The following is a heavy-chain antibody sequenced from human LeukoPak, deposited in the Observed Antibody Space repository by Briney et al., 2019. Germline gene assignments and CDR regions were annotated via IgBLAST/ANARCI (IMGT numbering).Heavy chain of an antibody. CDR2: INHSGST. CDR3: ARVYYYDSSGYYSPDAFDI. D-gene: IGHD3-22*01. Sequence: SETLSLTCAVYGGSFSGYYWSWIRQPPGKGLEWIGEINHSGSTNYNPSLKSRVTISVDTSKNQFSLELSSVTAADTAVYYCARVYYYDSSGYYSPDAFDIWGQGTMVTVSS. V-gene: IGHV4-34*01. J-gene: IGHJ3*02. CDR1: GGSFSGYY.